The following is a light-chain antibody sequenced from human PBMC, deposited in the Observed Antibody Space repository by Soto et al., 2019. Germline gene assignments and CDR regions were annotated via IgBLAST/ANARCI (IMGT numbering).Light chain of an antibody. CDR2: WAS. CDR1: QSVFYRSNNMNY. CDR3: QQYYGTPLT. V-gene: IGKV4-1*01. J-gene: IGKJ4*01. Sequence: DIVMTQSPDSLAVSLGERATIPCKSSQSVFYRSNNMNYLAWYQQKPGQPPKLLIYWASTRESGVPDRFSGSGSGTDFTLTISSLQAEDVAVYYCQQYYGTPLTFGGGTKVEIK.